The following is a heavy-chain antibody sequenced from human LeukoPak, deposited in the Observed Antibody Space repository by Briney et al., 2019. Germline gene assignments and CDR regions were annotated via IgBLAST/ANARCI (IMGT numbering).Heavy chain of an antibody. D-gene: IGHD5-18*01. CDR1: GASISSYY. V-gene: IGHV4-59*08. CDR2: IYYSGST. Sequence: SETLSLTCTVSGASISSYYWSWIRQPPGKGLEWIGYIYYSGSTNYNPSLKSRVTISVDTSKSQFSLRLSSVTAADTAIYYCATSCRNSYGCYFDYWGQGTLVTVSS. J-gene: IGHJ4*02. CDR3: ATSCRNSYGCYFDY.